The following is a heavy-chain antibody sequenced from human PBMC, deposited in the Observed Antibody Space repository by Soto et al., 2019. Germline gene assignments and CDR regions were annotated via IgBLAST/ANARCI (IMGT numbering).Heavy chain of an antibody. J-gene: IGHJ5*02. V-gene: IGHV1-2*02. CDR3: AKDLTRQLAYWLDP. CDR1: GFSFTGYY. D-gene: IGHD6-6*01. CDR2: INAHSGGT. Sequence: ASVKFSWKASGFSFTGYYIHWLRQAPGQGLEWMGWINAHSGGTEYAQKFQGRVTLTRDTSISTAYMTLSSLRSDDTAIYYCAKDLTRQLAYWLDPWGQGTQVTAPQ.